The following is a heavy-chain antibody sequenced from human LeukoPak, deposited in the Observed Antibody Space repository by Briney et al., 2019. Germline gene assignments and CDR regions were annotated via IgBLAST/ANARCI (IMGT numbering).Heavy chain of an antibody. Sequence: PSETLSLTCTVSGGSISSYYWSWIRQPAGKGLEWIGYIYYSGSTYYNPSLRSRVTISVDTSKNQFSLKLSSVTAADTAVYYCARSSEGRYYYDSSGFSYYYYCMDVWGKGTSVTIS. CDR3: ARSSEGRYYYDSSGFSYYYYCMDV. J-gene: IGHJ6*03. CDR2: IYYSGST. CDR1: GGSISSYY. D-gene: IGHD3-22*01. V-gene: IGHV4-59*01.